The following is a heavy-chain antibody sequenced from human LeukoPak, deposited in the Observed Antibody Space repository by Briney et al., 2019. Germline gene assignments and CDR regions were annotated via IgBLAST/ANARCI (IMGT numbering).Heavy chain of an antibody. V-gene: IGHV3-23*01. CDR3: ARSHCGSFSCSRAEF. CDR1: GFTFSSYG. D-gene: IGHD2-2*01. J-gene: IGHJ4*02. Sequence: GGSLRLSCAASGFTFSSYGMSWVRQAPGKGLEWVSAMSGGGGSTFYADSVKGRFTISRDNSKNTLYLQMNSLRDEDTAVYYCARSHCGSFSCSRAEFWGQGTLVTVSS. CDR2: MSGGGGST.